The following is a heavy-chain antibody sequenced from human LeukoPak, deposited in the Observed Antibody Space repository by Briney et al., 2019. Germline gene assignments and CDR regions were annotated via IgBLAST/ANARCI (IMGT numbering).Heavy chain of an antibody. D-gene: IGHD4-23*01. CDR3: ARDRVMTTVGGYYYYYGMDV. J-gene: IGHJ6*02. Sequence: SETLSLTCTVSGGSISSGGYYWSWIRQHPGKGLEWIGYIYYSRSTYYNPSLKSRVTISVDTSKNQFSLKLSSVTAADTAVYYCARDRVMTTVGGYYYYYGMDVWGQGTTVTVSS. V-gene: IGHV4-31*03. CDR2: IYYSRST. CDR1: GGSISSGGYY.